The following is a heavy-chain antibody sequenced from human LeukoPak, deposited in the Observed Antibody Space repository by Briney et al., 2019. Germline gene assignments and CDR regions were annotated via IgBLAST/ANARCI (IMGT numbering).Heavy chain of an antibody. J-gene: IGHJ2*01. CDR1: GFTFSSYE. Sequence: GGSLRLSCAASGFTFSSYEMNWVRQAPGKGLEWVSYISSSGSTIYYADSVKGRFTISRHNSENTLFLQMNSLRAEDTAVYYCARIRTAVTTSWYFDLWGRGTLVTVSS. V-gene: IGHV3-48*03. CDR2: ISSSGSTI. D-gene: IGHD4-17*01. CDR3: ARIRTAVTTSWYFDL.